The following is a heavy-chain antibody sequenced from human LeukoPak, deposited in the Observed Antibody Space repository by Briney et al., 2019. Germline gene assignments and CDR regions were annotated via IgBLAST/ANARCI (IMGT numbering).Heavy chain of an antibody. CDR1: GFTFSSYW. Sequence: PGGSLRLSCAASGFTFSSYWMHWVRQAPGKGLVWVSRINCDGSTTTYADSVKGRFTISRDNAKNTLYLQMNSLRAEDTAVYYCTRGGVDYWGQGTLVTVSS. V-gene: IGHV3-74*01. D-gene: IGHD3-10*01. CDR3: TRGGVDY. J-gene: IGHJ4*02. CDR2: INCDGSTT.